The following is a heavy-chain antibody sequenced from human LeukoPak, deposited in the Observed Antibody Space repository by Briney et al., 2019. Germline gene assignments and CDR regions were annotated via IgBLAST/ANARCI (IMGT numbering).Heavy chain of an antibody. D-gene: IGHD3-22*01. J-gene: IGHJ4*02. CDR3: ARGETADYYDSSGYYPSGY. CDR1: GYTFTSYA. CDR2: ISGYSDNT. V-gene: IGHV1-18*01. Sequence: GASVKVSCKASGYTFTSYAISWVRQSPGQGLEWMGWISGYSDNTNYAQKLQGRVTMTTDTSTSTAYMELRSLRSDDTAVYYCARGETADYYDSSGYYPSGYWGQGTLVTVSS.